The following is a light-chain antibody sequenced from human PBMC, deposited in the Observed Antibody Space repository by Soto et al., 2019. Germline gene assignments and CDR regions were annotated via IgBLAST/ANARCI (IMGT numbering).Light chain of an antibody. CDR3: QSYDSSLSAYV. J-gene: IGLJ1*01. CDR2: GNM. Sequence: QSVLTQPPSVSGAPGQRVTIYCTGTSSNIGAGYPVHWYQQLPGTAPKLLIFGNMNRPSGVPDRFSGSRSGLAITGLQDEDEADYYCQSYDSSLSAYVFGAGTKLTVL. V-gene: IGLV1-40*01. CDR1: SSNIGAGYP.